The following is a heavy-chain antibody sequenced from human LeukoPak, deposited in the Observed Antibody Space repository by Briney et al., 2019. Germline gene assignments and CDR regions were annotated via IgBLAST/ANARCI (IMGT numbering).Heavy chain of an antibody. V-gene: IGHV4-4*07. Sequence: SETLSLTCTVSGGSISSYYWSWIRQPAGKGLEWIGRIYTSGSTNYNPSLKSRVTKAVDTSKNQFSLKVSSVTAADTAVYYCARPETVGVITDAFDMSGQGTMVTVSS. CDR3: ARPETVGVITDAFDM. J-gene: IGHJ3*02. D-gene: IGHD3-10*01. CDR1: GGSISSYY. CDR2: IYTSGST.